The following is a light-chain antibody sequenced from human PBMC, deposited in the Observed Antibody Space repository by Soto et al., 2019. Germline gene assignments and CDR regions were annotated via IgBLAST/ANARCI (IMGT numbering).Light chain of an antibody. J-gene: IGKJ1*01. CDR2: GAS. V-gene: IGKV3-20*01. CDR3: QRFGGSHRK. CDR1: QTASSNY. Sequence: ETVLTQSPGTLSLSPGERATLSCRASQTASSNYLAWYQQKPGQAPRLLIYGASSRATGIPDRFSGSGSGTDFTLTISRLEPEDFAVYYCQRFGGSHRKFGQGTKVEIK.